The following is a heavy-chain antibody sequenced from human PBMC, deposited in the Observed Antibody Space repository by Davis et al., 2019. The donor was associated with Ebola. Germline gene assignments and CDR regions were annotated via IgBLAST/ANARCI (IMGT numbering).Heavy chain of an antibody. J-gene: IGHJ4*02. D-gene: IGHD4-23*01. V-gene: IGHV4-59*08. CDR3: ARQESQLHRYYFDS. Sequence: MPSETLSLTCTVSGASIRSHYWSWIRQPPGKGLEWIGYIYYTGTTNFNPHLKSRVTLSVHTSENKFSLKFSSVTAADTAVYYCARQESQLHRYYFDSWGQGTLVTVSS. CDR2: IYYTGTT. CDR1: GASIRSHY.